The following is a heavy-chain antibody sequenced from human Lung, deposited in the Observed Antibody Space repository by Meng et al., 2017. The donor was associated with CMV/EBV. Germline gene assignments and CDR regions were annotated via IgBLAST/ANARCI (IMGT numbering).Heavy chain of an antibody. V-gene: IGHV4-39*01. D-gene: IGHD1-14*01. CDR1: GGSISSSSYY. CDR2: VVYSGTT. Sequence: QPRVQASGPGLGKPSETLSLTCTVSGGSISSSSYYWAWIRQPPGEGLEWIGSVVYSGTTYYTSSLKSRVSISVDTSKNQFSLKLSSVTAADTAVYYCARHHHSPTFDYWGQGTLVTVSS. CDR3: ARHHHSPTFDY. J-gene: IGHJ4*02.